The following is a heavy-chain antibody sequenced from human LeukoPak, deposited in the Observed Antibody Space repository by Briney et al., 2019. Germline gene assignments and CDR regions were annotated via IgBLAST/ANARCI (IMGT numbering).Heavy chain of an antibody. D-gene: IGHD3-3*01. CDR1: GYTFTGYY. V-gene: IGHV1-18*04. J-gene: IGHJ6*03. Sequence: ASVKVSCKASGYTFTGYYIHWVRQAPGQGLEWMGWISAYNDNANYAQKFQGRVTMTTDTSTSTAYMELRSLRSDDTAVYYCARATPRFSDFRGYYYYMDVWGKGTTVTVSS. CDR2: ISAYNDNA. CDR3: ARATPRFSDFRGYYYYMDV.